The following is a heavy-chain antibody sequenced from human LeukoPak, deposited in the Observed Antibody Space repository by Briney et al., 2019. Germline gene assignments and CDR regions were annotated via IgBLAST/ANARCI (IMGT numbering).Heavy chain of an antibody. CDR3: ARDGGSDSSGYHY. J-gene: IGHJ4*02. CDR1: GGSISSGDYY. CDR2: IYYSGST. Sequence: SETLSLTCTVSGGSISSGDYYWSWIRQPPGKGLEWIGYIYYSGSTYYNPSLKSRVTISVDTSKNQFSLKLSSVTAADTAVYYCARDGGSDSSGYHYWGQGTLVIVSS. V-gene: IGHV4-30-4*08. D-gene: IGHD3-22*01.